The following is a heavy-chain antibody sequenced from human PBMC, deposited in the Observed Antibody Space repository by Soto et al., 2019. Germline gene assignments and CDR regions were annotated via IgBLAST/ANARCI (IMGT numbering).Heavy chain of an antibody. V-gene: IGHV1-18*01. CDR3: ARHRNFFDY. CDR1: GYTFNNYG. Sequence: QDQLVQSGAEVKKPGASVKVSCKASGYTFNNYGLTWVRQAPGQGLEWMGWISPYNGHTNYAQKLQGRVTMTTDTYTSSAYMELRSMGSDDTAVYYGARHRNFFDYWGQGTLVTVSS. J-gene: IGHJ4*02. CDR2: ISPYNGHT.